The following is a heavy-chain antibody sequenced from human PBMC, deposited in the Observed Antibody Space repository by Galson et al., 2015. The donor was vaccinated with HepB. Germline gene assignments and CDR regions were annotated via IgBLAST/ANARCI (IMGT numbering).Heavy chain of an antibody. CDR3: ARVSGYSGTYHDGFDI. J-gene: IGHJ3*02. Sequence: SVKVSCKASGYTFTGYYIHWVRQAPGQGLEWMGWINPNSGGTNYAQKFQGRVTMTRDTSISTVYTELSRLRSDDTAVYYCARVSGYSGTYHDGFDIWGLGTMVTVSS. CDR2: INPNSGGT. V-gene: IGHV1-2*02. D-gene: IGHD1-26*01. CDR1: GYTFTGYY.